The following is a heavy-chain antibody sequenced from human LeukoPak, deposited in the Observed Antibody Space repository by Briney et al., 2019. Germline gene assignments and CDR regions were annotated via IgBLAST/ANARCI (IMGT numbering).Heavy chain of an antibody. D-gene: IGHD2-2*01. CDR1: RFIFSSYA. CDR2: ISGSGGDT. Sequence: GGSLRLSCAASRFIFSSYAMSWVRQAPGEGLEWVSRISGSGGDTYYAESVKGRFTISRDNSKNTLYLQMNSLRAEDTAVYYCAKDHELLSLGAFDIWGQGTMVTVSS. J-gene: IGHJ3*02. V-gene: IGHV3-23*01. CDR3: AKDHELLSLGAFDI.